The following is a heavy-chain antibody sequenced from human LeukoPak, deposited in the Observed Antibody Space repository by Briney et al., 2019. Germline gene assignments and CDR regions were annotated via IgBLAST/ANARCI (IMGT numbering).Heavy chain of an antibody. J-gene: IGHJ4*02. CDR1: GFTFDDYD. Sequence: GGSLRLSCAASGFTFDDYDMTWVRQAPGKGLEGVSGINWTGGTTGYADSVKGRFTISRDNAKNSLYLQMNSLRAEDTALYYCARGFLEWSFDYWGQGTLVTVSS. V-gene: IGHV3-20*04. CDR3: ARGFLEWSFDY. CDR2: INWTGGTT. D-gene: IGHD3-3*01.